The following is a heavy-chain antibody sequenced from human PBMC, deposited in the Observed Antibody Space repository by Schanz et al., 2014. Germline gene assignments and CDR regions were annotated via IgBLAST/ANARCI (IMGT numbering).Heavy chain of an antibody. V-gene: IGHV3-66*01. CDR3: ARDQASTH. CDR2: TYLGGNT. Sequence: EVQLVESGGGLVQPGGSLRLSCAASGFSISDHTMRWDRQAPGKGLEPVSVTYLGGNTDYADSVKGRFTISRDDSKNTLHLQMNSLRSEDTAIYFCARDQASTHWGQGTPXTVSS. CDR1: GFSISDHT. J-gene: IGHJ4*02.